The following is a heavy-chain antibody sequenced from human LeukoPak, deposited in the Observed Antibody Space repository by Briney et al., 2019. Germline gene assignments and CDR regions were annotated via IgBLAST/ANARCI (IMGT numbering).Heavy chain of an antibody. J-gene: IGHJ4*02. Sequence: GRSLRLSCAASGFTFSGYGMHWVRPAPGKGLEWVAVISYDGSNKYYADSVKGLFTISRDNSKNTLYLQMNSLRAEDTAVYYCAKDPIPYSSGLYYFDYWGQGTLVTVSS. CDR2: ISYDGSNK. V-gene: IGHV3-30*18. CDR3: AKDPIPYSSGLYYFDY. CDR1: GFTFSGYG. D-gene: IGHD6-19*01.